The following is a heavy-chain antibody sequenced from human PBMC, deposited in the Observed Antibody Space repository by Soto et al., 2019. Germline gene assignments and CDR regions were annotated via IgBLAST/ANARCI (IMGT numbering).Heavy chain of an antibody. CDR3: ARGWGDDR. Sequence: GSLPPSCATSRFSFTSYWITWVGQAAGMGLGWVAIIRRDGREKYYVHSVKGRFTVSRDNAKKSVFLQTESLRDEVTAVYDCARGWGDDRWGQGTVVTVSS. CDR1: RFSFTSYW. J-gene: IGHJ5*02. CDR2: IRRDGREK. D-gene: IGHD2-21*01. V-gene: IGHV3-7*01.